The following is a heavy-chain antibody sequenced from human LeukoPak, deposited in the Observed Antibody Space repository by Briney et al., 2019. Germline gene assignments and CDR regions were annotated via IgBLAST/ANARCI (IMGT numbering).Heavy chain of an antibody. CDR3: ARSYRTYYYYYMDV. CDR2: IIPIFGTA. D-gene: IGHD1-26*01. J-gene: IGHJ6*03. CDR1: GGTFSSNA. V-gene: IGHV1-69*13. Sequence: SVKVSCKASGGTFSSNAISWVRQAPGQGLEWMGGIIPIFGTANYAQKFQGRVTITADESTSTAYMELSSLISEDTAVYYCARSYRTYYYYYMDVWGKGTTVTISS.